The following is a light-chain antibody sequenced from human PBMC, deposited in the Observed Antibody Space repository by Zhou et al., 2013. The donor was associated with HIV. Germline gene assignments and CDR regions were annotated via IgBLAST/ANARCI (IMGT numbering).Light chain of an antibody. J-gene: IGKJ1*01. CDR3: QQYGDWKT. V-gene: IGKV3-15*01. CDR1: QSVSSK. CDR2: GTS. Sequence: EIVLTQSPGTLSLSPGERATLSCRASQSVSSKLAWYQQKPGQAPRLLMYGTSTRATGIPARFSGSGSGTEFTLTISSMESEDFAVYYCQQYGDWKTFGQGTKVEIK.